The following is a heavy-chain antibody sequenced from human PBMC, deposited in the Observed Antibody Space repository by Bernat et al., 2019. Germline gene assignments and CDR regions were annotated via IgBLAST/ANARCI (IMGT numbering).Heavy chain of an antibody. CDR1: GFIFSSFA. CDR2: INGGGGSA. V-gene: IGHV3-23*01. D-gene: IGHD3-9*01. Sequence: EVQVLESGGGLVQPGGSLRLSCAASGFIFSSFAMSWVRQAPGKGLEWVSTINGGGGSAYYADSVKGRFTISRDNSKKMLYLQMNSLRAEDTAVYYCAKEFGAYYDILIASYWGQGTLVTVS. CDR3: AKEFGAYYDILIASY. J-gene: IGHJ4*02.